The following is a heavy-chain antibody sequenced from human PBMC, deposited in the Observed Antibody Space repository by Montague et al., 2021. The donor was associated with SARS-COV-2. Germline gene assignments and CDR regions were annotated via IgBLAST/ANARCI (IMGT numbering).Heavy chain of an antibody. CDR3: ARATRITIFGVVNQFDY. V-gene: IGHV4-31*03. D-gene: IGHD3-3*01. J-gene: IGHJ4*02. Sequence: TLSLTCTVSGGSISSGGYYWSWIRQHPGKGLEWIGYNYYSGSTYYNPSLKSRVTISVDTSKNQFSLKLSSVTAADTAVYYCARATRITIFGVVNQFDYWGQGTLVTVSS. CDR2: NYYSGST. CDR1: GGSISSGGYY.